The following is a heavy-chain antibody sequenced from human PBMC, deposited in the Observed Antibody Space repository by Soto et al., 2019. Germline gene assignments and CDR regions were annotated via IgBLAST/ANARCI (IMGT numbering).Heavy chain of an antibody. V-gene: IGHV3-49*04. CDR2: IRSKAYGGTT. J-gene: IGHJ4*02. CDR1: GFTFGDYA. Sequence: PGGSLRLSCTASGFTFGDYAMSWVRQAPGKGLEWVGFIRSKAYGGTTEYAASVKGRFTISRDDSKSIAYLQMNSLKTEDTAVYYCARLMVYAYFDYWGQGTLVTVSS. CDR3: ARLMVYAYFDY. D-gene: IGHD2-8*01.